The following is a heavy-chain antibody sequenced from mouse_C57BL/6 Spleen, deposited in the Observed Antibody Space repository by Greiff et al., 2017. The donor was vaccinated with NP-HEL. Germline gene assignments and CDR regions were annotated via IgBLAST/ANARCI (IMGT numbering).Heavy chain of an antibody. CDR3: TRGGDRGFAY. CDR1: GYTFTDYE. CDR2: IDPETGGT. J-gene: IGHJ3*01. V-gene: IGHV1-15*01. D-gene: IGHD3-3*01. Sequence: VQLQQSGAELVRPGASVTLSCKASGYTFTDYEMHWVKQTPVHGLEWIGAIDPETGGTAYNQKFKGKAILTADKSSSTAYMELRSLTSADSAVYYCTRGGDRGFAYWGQGTLVTVSA.